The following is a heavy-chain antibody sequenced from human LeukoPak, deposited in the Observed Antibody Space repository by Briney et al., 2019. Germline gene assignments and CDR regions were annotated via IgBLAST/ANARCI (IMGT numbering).Heavy chain of an antibody. Sequence: GGSLRLSCAASGFTFSSYSMNWVRQAPGKGLEWVSSISSSSFIYYADSVKGRFTISRDNAKNSLYLQMNSLRAEDTAVYYCARERRTISSWYDYWGQGTLVTVSS. CDR2: ISSSSFI. J-gene: IGHJ4*02. CDR1: GFTFSSYS. V-gene: IGHV3-21*01. D-gene: IGHD2-15*01. CDR3: ARERRTISSWYDY.